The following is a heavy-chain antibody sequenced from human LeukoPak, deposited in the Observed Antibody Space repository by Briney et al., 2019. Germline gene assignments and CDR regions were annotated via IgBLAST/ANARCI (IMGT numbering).Heavy chain of an antibody. CDR1: GGSISSSSYY. CDR3: ARDSDYGHYGADYYGMDV. J-gene: IGHJ6*02. CDR2: IYYSGST. V-gene: IGHV4-39*07. D-gene: IGHD4-17*01. Sequence: SETLSLSCTVSGGSISSSSYYWGSIRQPPGKGREWIGSIYYSGSTYYNPPLKSRVTISVDTSKNQFSLKLSSVTAADTAVYYCARDSDYGHYGADYYGMDVWGQGTTVTVSS.